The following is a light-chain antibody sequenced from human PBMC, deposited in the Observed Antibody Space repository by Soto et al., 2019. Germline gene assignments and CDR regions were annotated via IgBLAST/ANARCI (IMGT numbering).Light chain of an antibody. V-gene: IGLV1-44*01. Sequence: QSVLTQPPSASGTPGQRVTVSCSGSSSNIGSNTVNWYQQLPGTAPKLLIYSDNQRPSGVPDRFSGSKSGTSASLTISELQSEDDADYYCAAWDDSLNGSNWVFGGGTKVTVL. J-gene: IGLJ3*02. CDR2: SDN. CDR1: SSNIGSNT. CDR3: AAWDDSLNGSNWV.